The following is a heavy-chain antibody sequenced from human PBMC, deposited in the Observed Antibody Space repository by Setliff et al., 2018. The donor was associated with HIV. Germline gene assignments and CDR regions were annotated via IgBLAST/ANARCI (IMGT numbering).Heavy chain of an antibody. CDR3: ARGVGAHLRH. J-gene: IGHJ4*02. CDR1: GYDFNGYY. CDR2: VNPHNGDT. Sequence: ASVKVSCKASGYDFNGYYIHWVRQAPGQGLECMGWVNPHNGDTNYAQDFQGRVTMTSDTSIITVYMELTSLGSDDTAIYYCARGVGAHLRHWGQGTLVTVSS. V-gene: IGHV1-2*02. D-gene: IGHD1-26*01.